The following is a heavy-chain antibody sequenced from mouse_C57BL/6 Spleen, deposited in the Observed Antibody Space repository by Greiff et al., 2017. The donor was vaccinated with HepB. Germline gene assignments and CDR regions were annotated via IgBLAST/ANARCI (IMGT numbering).Heavy chain of an antibody. CDR1: GYTFTSYW. Sequence: QVQLQQPGAELVMPGASVKLSCKASGYTFTSYWMHWVKQRPGQGPEWIGEIDPSDSYTNYNQKFKGKSTLTVDKSSSTAYMQLSSLTSEDSAVYYCARSDGNWFAYWGQGTLVTVSA. CDR3: ARSDGNWFAY. D-gene: IGHD2-1*01. CDR2: IDPSDSYT. V-gene: IGHV1-69*01. J-gene: IGHJ3*01.